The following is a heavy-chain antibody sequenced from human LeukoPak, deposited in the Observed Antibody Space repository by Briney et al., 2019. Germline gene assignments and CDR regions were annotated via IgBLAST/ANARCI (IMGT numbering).Heavy chain of an antibody. CDR3: ARDGTLGYCSSTSCYPHDAFDI. V-gene: IGHV3-11*06. CDR1: GFTFSDYY. CDR2: ISSSSSYT. J-gene: IGHJ3*02. D-gene: IGHD2-2*01. Sequence: GGSPRLSCAASGFTFSDYYMSWIRQAPGKGLEWVSYISSSSSYTNYADSVKGRFTISRDNAKNSLYLQMNSLRAEDTAVYYCARDGTLGYCSSTSCYPHDAFDIWGQGTMVTVSS.